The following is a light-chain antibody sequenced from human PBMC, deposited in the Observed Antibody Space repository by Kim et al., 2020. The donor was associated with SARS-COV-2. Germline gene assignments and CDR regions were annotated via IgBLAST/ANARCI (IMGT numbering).Light chain of an antibody. J-gene: IGLJ2*01. CDR2: SNN. V-gene: IGLV1-44*01. CDR3: AAWDDSLNGVI. Sequence: GQRVTSACSGSSSNIGRNTIHWYQQLPGTAPKLLMYSNNQRPSGVPDRFSGSKSGTSASLAISGLQSEDEADYYCAAWDDSLNGVIFGGGTQLTVL. CDR1: SSNIGRNT.